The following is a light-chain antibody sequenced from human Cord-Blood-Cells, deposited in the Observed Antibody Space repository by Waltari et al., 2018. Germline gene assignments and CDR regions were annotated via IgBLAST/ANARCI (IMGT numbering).Light chain of an antibody. J-gene: IGKJ2*01. CDR3: HQYYSYPPFT. CDR2: AAS. Sequence: AIRMTQSPSSFSASTGDRVTITCRARQGISSYLAWYQQKPGKAPKLLIYAASTLQSGVPSRCSGSGSGTDFTLTISCLQSEDFATYYCHQYYSYPPFTFGQGTKLEIK. CDR1: QGISSY. V-gene: IGKV1-8*01.